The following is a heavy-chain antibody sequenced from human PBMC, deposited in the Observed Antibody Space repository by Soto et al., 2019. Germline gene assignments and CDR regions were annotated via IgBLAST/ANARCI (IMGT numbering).Heavy chain of an antibody. J-gene: IGHJ5*01. Sequence: GESLKISCKGSGYSFTSYWISWVRQMPGKGLEWMGKIDPSDSYTNYSPSFQGHVTISADKSISTAYLQWSSLKASDTAMNYCASTNVGVVISHSNWFDSWGQGTLVTVSS. D-gene: IGHD3-3*01. CDR2: IDPSDSYT. V-gene: IGHV5-10-1*01. CDR1: GYSFTSYW. CDR3: ASTNVGVVISHSNWFDS.